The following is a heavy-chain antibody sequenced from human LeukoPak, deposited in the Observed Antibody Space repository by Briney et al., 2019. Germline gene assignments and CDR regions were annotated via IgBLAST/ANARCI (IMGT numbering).Heavy chain of an antibody. CDR2: ISSSTSYI. CDR1: GLAFSSYS. J-gene: IGHJ4*02. D-gene: IGHD4-17*01. V-gene: IGHV3-21*01. Sequence: GGSLRLSCAASGLAFSSYSMNWIRQAPGKGLEWVSSISSSTSYIYYADSVKGRFTISKDNAKNSLYLQMNSLRAEDTAVYYCARAGGSTVSHSDYWGQGTLVTVSS. CDR3: ARAGGSTVSHSDY.